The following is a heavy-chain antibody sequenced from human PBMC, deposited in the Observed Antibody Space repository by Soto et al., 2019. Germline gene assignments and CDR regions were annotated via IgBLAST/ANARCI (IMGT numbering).Heavy chain of an antibody. D-gene: IGHD4-17*01. CDR1: GFTFSSYG. Sequence: GGSLRLSCAASGFTFSSYGMHWVRQAPGKGLEWVAVICCDGSNTYYADSVKGRFTISRDNSKNTLYLQMNSLRAEDTAVYYCANYGDSTYYFDYWGPGTLVTVSS. J-gene: IGHJ4*02. CDR2: ICCDGSNT. V-gene: IGHV3-33*08. CDR3: ANYGDSTYYFDY.